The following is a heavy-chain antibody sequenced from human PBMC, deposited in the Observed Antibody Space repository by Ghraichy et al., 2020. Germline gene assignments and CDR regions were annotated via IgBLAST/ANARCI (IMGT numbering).Heavy chain of an antibody. D-gene: IGHD2-2*01. CDR3: ARDAGYCSSTSCTPYYYYYGMDV. CDR1: GGSISSYY. J-gene: IGHJ6*02. Sequence: SETLSLTCTVSGGSISSYYWSWIRQPAGKRLEWIGRIYTSGSTNYNPSLKSRVTMSVDTSKNQFSLKLSSVTAADTAVYYCARDAGYCSSTSCTPYYYYYGMDVWGQGTTVTVSS. CDR2: IYTSGST. V-gene: IGHV4-4*07.